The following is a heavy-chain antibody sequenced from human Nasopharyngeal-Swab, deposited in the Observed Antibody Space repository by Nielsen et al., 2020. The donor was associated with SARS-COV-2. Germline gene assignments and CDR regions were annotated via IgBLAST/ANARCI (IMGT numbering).Heavy chain of an antibody. J-gene: IGHJ6*02. CDR1: GGSISSSSYY. D-gene: IGHD3-10*01. CDR3: ARRFGSGSFWSYYYYGMDV. V-gene: IGHV4-39*01. CDR2: IYYSGTT. Sequence: SETLSLTCTVSGGSISSSSYYWGWIRQPPGKGLEWIGSIYYSGTTYYNPSLKSRVTISVDTSKNQFSLKLSSVTAADTAVYYCARRFGSGSFWSYYYYGMDVWGQGTTVTVSS.